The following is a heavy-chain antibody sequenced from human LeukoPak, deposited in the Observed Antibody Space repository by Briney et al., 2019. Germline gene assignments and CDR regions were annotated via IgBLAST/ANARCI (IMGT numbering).Heavy chain of an antibody. J-gene: IGHJ5*02. CDR2: ISYDGSNK. CDR3: GRDLVVAAPRVLSPHWFDP. V-gene: IGHV3-30-3*01. D-gene: IGHD2-15*01. Sequence: GGSLRLSCAASGFTFSSYAMHWVRQAPGKGLEGGAVISYDGSNKYYRYSVKGGFTISRDNCKNTLYLQMNSLRAEDTAVFYCGRDLVVAAPRVLSPHWFDPWGQGTLVTVSS. CDR1: GFTFSSYA.